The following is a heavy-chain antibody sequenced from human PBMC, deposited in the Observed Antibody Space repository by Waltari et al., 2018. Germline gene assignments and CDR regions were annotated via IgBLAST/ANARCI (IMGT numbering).Heavy chain of an antibody. V-gene: IGHV3-33*06. CDR2: VRYDGTNK. CDR1: GFTFSSYG. D-gene: IGHD3-22*01. J-gene: IGHJ4*02. CDR3: AKGRSYDSSGYYYGD. Sequence: QVQLVESGGGVVQPGRSLRLSCAASGFTFSSYGMHWVRQAPGRVLEWVAVVRYDGTNKYYSDSVKGRFTISRDNSKNTLNLQMNSLRVEDTAVYYCAKGRSYDSSGYYYGDWGQGTLVTVSS.